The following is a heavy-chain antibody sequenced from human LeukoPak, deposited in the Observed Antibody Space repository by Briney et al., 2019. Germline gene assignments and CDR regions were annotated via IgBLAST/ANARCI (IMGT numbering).Heavy chain of an antibody. Sequence: ASVKVSCKASGYTFTSYYMHWVRQAPGQGLEWMGIINPSGGSTSYAQKFRGRVTMTRDTSTSTVYMELSSLRSEDTAVYYCAREEVVLMVYAPYYYGMDVWGQGTTVTVSS. V-gene: IGHV1-46*01. D-gene: IGHD2-8*01. CDR2: INPSGGST. CDR1: GYTFTSYY. J-gene: IGHJ6*02. CDR3: AREEVVLMVYAPYYYGMDV.